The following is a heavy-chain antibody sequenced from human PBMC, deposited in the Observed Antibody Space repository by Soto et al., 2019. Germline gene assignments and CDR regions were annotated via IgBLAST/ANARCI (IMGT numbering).Heavy chain of an antibody. D-gene: IGHD6-25*01. CDR3: ARDAHGYPLHQVAFYI. Sequence: QVQLVQSGAEVKKPGSSVKVSCKASGGTFSSYAISWVRQAPGQGPEWMGGIIPIFGTPKYAQKFQGRVTITADEATSTASMELNSLRSEDTAVYYCARDAHGYPLHQVAFYIWCQGTMVTVSS. CDR2: IIPIFGTP. CDR1: GGTFSSYA. V-gene: IGHV1-69*01. J-gene: IGHJ3*02.